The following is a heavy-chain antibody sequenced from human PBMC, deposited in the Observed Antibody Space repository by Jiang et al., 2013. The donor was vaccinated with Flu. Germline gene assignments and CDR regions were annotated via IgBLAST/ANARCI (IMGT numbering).Heavy chain of an antibody. CDR1: GFNFNSYA. CDR2: VRHDGNNK. CDR3: ARGRVIEVAGKGIYFYRMDV. D-gene: IGHD6-19*01. V-gene: IGHV3-33*08. J-gene: IGHJ6*02. Sequence: VQLVESGGGVVQPGRSLRLSCAASGFNFNSYAMHWVRQAQGEGLEWVTVVRHDGNNKYYADSIKGRFTISRDNSKNIMYLQMNNLTVEDTAVYYCARGRVIEVAGKGIYFYRMDVWGQGTTVTVSS.